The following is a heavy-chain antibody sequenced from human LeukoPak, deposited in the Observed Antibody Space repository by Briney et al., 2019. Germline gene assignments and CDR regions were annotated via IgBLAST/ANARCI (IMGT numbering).Heavy chain of an antibody. CDR3: AGGDYYYYYMDV. CDR1: GGSISSSSYY. V-gene: IGHV4-39*07. D-gene: IGHD3-16*01. J-gene: IGHJ6*03. Sequence: TSETLSLTCTVSGGSISSSSYYWGWIRQPPGKGLEGIGSIYYSGSTYYNPSLKSRVTISVDTSKNQFSLKLSSVTAADTAVYYCAGGDYYYYYMDVWGKGTTVTISS. CDR2: IYYSGST.